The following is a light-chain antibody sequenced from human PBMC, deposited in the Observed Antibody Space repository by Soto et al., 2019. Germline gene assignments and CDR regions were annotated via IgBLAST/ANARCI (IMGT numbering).Light chain of an antibody. CDR3: QHYNSFSRT. CDR2: KAA. V-gene: IGKV1-5*03. Sequence: KQVNISPATLSAKVGDRVAITCRASYNIAPWVALYQQKPGKAHKLLIYKAANLADEVPSRFAGSGSGTDFTLTITHLQPDDFATYYCQHYNSFSRTFGHRTNV. CDR1: YNIAPW. J-gene: IGKJ1*01.